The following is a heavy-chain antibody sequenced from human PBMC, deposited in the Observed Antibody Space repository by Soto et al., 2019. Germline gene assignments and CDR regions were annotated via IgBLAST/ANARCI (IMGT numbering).Heavy chain of an antibody. Sequence: EMQLLESGGGFIQPGGSLRLSCAASGFTFSSYAMSWVRQAPGKGLEWVSVISATVGSTYYADSVEGRFTISRDNSKNRLYLEMSRLRAEDTAVYYCATKRSGDFPFDYWGKGTVVTVSS. J-gene: IGHJ4*02. CDR1: GFTFSSYA. CDR2: ISATVGST. CDR3: ATKRSGDFPFDY. D-gene: IGHD3-3*01. V-gene: IGHV3-23*01.